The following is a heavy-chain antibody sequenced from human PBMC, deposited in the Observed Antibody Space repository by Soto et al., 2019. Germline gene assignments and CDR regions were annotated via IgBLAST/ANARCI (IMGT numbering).Heavy chain of an antibody. V-gene: IGHV4-59*01. Sequence: SETLSLTCIVSGASITSYHWSWVRQFPGKGLEWIAYTSYTGNTNYNPSLKSRVTISVDTSKNQFSLKLSSVTAADTAVYYCARAPPVYCTNGVCLGFDPWGQGTLVTVSS. CDR1: GASITSYH. D-gene: IGHD2-8*01. CDR3: ARAPPVYCTNGVCLGFDP. CDR2: TSYTGNT. J-gene: IGHJ5*02.